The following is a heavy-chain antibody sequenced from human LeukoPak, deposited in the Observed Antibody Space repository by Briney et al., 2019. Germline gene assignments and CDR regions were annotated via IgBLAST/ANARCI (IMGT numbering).Heavy chain of an antibody. Sequence: EASVKVSCKASGYTFTSYAMNWVRQAPGQGLEWMGWINTNTGNPTYAQGFTGRFVFSLDTSVSTAYLQISSLKAEDTAVYYCARGPSGYDENWFDPWGQGTLVTVSS. CDR2: INTNTGNP. J-gene: IGHJ5*02. CDR3: ARGPSGYDENWFDP. V-gene: IGHV7-4-1*02. CDR1: GYTFTSYA. D-gene: IGHD5-12*01.